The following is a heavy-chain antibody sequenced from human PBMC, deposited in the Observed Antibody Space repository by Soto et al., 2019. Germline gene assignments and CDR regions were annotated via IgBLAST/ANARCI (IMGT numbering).Heavy chain of an antibody. J-gene: IGHJ4*02. CDR2: ISGSGGST. Sequence: PGGSLRLSCAASGFTFSSYAISWVRQAPGKGLEWVSAISGSGGSTYYADSVKGRFTISRDNSKNTLYLQMNSLRAEDTAVYYCAKRKGYSSGRYPDDYWGQGTLVTVSS. V-gene: IGHV3-23*01. CDR1: GFTFSSYA. CDR3: AKRKGYSSGRYPDDY. D-gene: IGHD6-19*01.